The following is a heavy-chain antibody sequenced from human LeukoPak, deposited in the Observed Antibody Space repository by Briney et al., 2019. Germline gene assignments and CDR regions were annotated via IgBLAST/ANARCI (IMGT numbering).Heavy chain of an antibody. CDR1: GFTFSSYW. CDR3: AKLIQLWHIDY. V-gene: IGHV3-74*01. J-gene: IGHJ4*02. Sequence: PGGSLRLSCAASGFTFSSYWMHWVRQAPGKGLVWVSRINSDGSSTSYADSVKGRFTISRDNSKNTLYLQMNSLRAEDTAVYYCAKLIQLWHIDYWGQGTLVTVSS. CDR2: INSDGSST. D-gene: IGHD5-18*01.